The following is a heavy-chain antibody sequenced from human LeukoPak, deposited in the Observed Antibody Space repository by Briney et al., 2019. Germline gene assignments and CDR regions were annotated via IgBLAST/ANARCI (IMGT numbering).Heavy chain of an antibody. Sequence: GRSLRLSCAASGFTFSSYAMHWVRQAPGKGLEWVAVIPYDGSNKYYADSVKGRFTISRDYSKNTLYLQMNSLRAEDTAVYYCAKIPAPTYCSGGSCSDYFDYWGQGTLVTVSS. V-gene: IGHV3-30-3*02. J-gene: IGHJ4*02. CDR3: AKIPAPTYCSGGSCSDYFDY. CDR2: IPYDGSNK. CDR1: GFTFSSYA. D-gene: IGHD2-15*01.